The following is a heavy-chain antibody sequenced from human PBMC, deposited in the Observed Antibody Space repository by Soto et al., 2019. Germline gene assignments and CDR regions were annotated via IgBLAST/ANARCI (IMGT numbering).Heavy chain of an antibody. Sequence: QVPLVESGGGVVQPGRSLRLSCAVSGFTFSNYGMHWVRQAPGKGLEWVAVIWYDGSKRYYADSVKGRFTISRDDSKSTLYLQMNSLRAEDTAVYYCARDIGTTSYILDYWGQGTLVIVSS. CDR3: ARDIGTTSYILDY. CDR1: GFTFSNYG. CDR2: IWYDGSKR. D-gene: IGHD1-1*01. J-gene: IGHJ4*02. V-gene: IGHV3-33*01.